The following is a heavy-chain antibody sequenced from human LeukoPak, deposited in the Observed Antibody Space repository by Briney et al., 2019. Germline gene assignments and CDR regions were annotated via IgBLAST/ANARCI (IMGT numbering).Heavy chain of an antibody. V-gene: IGHV3-7*01. J-gene: IGHJ6*03. Sequence: GGSLRLSCAASGFTFNNYAMNWVRQAPGKGLEWVANIKQDESEKYSVDSVKGRFIISRDNAKNSVFLQMNSLRAEDTALYYCARLSAYYYGSYFYYYMDVWGKGTTVTVSS. CDR3: ARLSAYYYGSYFYYYMDV. D-gene: IGHD3-10*01. CDR1: GFTFNNYA. CDR2: IKQDESEK.